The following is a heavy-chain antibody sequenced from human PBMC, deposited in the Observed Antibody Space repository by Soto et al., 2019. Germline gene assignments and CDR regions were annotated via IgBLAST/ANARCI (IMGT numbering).Heavy chain of an antibody. CDR2: ISYDGSNK. J-gene: IGHJ2*01. CDR3: ARAPRRGVVVPAGAYWYFDL. Sequence: QVQLVESGGGVVQPGRSLRLSCAASGFTFSSYAMHWVRQAPGKGLEWVAVISYDGSNKYYADSVKGRFTIPRDNSNNTRYLQMNSLRAEDTAVYYCARAPRRGVVVPAGAYWYFDLWGRGTLVTVSS. D-gene: IGHD2-2*01. V-gene: IGHV3-30-3*01. CDR1: GFTFSSYA.